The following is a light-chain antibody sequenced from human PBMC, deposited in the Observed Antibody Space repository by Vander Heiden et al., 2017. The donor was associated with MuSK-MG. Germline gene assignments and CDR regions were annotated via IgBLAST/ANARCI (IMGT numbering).Light chain of an antibody. J-gene: IGKJ2*01. CDR1: QSISSY. Sequence: DIQMTQSPSSLSASVGDRVTITCRASQSISSYLNWYQQKPGKAPKLLIYAASSLQSGVPSGFSGSGSGTDFTLTISSLQPEDFATYYCQQSYSTLHTFGQGTKLEIK. CDR2: AAS. V-gene: IGKV1-39*01. CDR3: QQSYSTLHT.